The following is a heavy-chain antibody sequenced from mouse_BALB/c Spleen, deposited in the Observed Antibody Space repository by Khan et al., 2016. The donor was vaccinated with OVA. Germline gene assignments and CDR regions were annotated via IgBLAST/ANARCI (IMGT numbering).Heavy chain of an antibody. J-gene: IGHJ3*01. D-gene: IGHD1-1*01. CDR3: APVGTYYVSCAY. CDR1: GSTFTSYV. Sequence: VQLKESGPELVKPGASVKMSCKAAGSTFTSYVMHWVKQKPGLGLEWIGYIYPFNDDTKYNEKFIGKATLTSDKSSSTAYMELSSLTSEDTSVYCCAPVGTYYVSCAYWGQGTLVTVSA. V-gene: IGHV1S136*01. CDR2: IYPFNDDT.